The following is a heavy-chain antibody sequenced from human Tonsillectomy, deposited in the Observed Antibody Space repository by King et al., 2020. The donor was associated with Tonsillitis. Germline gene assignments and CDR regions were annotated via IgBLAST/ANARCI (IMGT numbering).Heavy chain of an antibody. V-gene: IGHV4-39*01. CDR3: ARHDATYRPRHWFDP. CDR2: LYSTGST. Sequence: LQLQESGPGLVKPSETLSLTCPVSGGSISSIRYYWGWIRQPPGKGLEWIGSLYSTGSTSYNPYLKSRVTITVDTSTNQFSLKLTSVTAADTAVYYCARHDATYRPRHWFDPWGQGTLVTVSS. D-gene: IGHD3-16*02. CDR1: GGSISSIRYY. J-gene: IGHJ5*02.